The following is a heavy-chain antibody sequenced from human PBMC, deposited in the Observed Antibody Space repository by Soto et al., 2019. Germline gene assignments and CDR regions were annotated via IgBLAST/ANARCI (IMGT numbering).Heavy chain of an antibody. CDR3: ARATYRIQLGWNYCSNVDG. Sequence: QVQLEQSGAEVKQPGPSVRVSCKASGGTFSDSAISWVRQAPGQGLEWMGGIMHIFRTPDYAQKIQGRVTLTADECTSRAYMEMHGLTSEDKEEYDCARATYRIQLGWNYCSNVDGWGHGTRVTVSS. D-gene: IGHD1-7*01. V-gene: IGHV1-69*12. CDR1: GGTFSDSA. J-gene: IGHJ6*02. CDR2: IMHIFRTP.